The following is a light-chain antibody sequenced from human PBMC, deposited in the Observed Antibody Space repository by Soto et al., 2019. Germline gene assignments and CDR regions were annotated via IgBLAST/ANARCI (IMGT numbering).Light chain of an antibody. CDR1: SSDVGGYNF. J-gene: IGLJ1*01. Sequence: CTGTSSDVGGYNFVSWYQQHPGKAPKLMIXEVSSRPSGVSNRFSGSKSGDTASLTISGLQAEDEADYYCSSYTSTSTLVFGTGTKVTVL. CDR2: EVS. CDR3: SSYTSTSTLV. V-gene: IGLV2-14*01.